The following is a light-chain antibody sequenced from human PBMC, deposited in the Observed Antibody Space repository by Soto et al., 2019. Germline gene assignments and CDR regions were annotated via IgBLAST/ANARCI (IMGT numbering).Light chain of an antibody. Sequence: QHVLTQSPSASASLGASVKLTCTVSSGYSSYAIAWHQQQPEKGPRYLMKLNSDGSHSKGDGIPDRFSGSSSGAERYLTISSLQSEDEADYYCQTWGTGIAVFGGGTQLTVL. V-gene: IGLV4-69*01. J-gene: IGLJ7*01. CDR1: SGYSSYA. CDR3: QTWGTGIAV. CDR2: LNSDGSH.